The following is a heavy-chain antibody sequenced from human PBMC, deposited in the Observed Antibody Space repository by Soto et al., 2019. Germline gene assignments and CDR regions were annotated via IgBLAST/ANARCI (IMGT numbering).Heavy chain of an antibody. CDR3: AKVVVAAAIYYYYYGMDV. D-gene: IGHD2-2*02. Sequence: GGSLSLSCAASGFTFSSYAMSWVRQAPGKGLEWVSAISGSGGSTYYADSVKGRFTISRDNSKNTLYLQMNSLRAEDTAVYYCAKVVVAAAIYYYYYGMDVWGQGATVTVSS. V-gene: IGHV3-23*01. CDR2: ISGSGGST. J-gene: IGHJ6*02. CDR1: GFTFSSYA.